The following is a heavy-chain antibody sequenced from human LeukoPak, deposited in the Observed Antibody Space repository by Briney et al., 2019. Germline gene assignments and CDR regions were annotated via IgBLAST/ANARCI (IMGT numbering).Heavy chain of an antibody. CDR2: INPNSGGT. D-gene: IGHD4-17*01. J-gene: IGHJ6*02. V-gene: IGHV1-2*04. CDR1: GYTFTGYY. CDR3: ARGRADGDYADV. Sequence: GASVKVSCKASGYTFTGYYMHWVRQAPGQGLEWMGWINPNSGGTNYAQKFQGWVTMTRDTSISTAYMELSRLRSDDTAAYYCARGRADGDYADVWGQGTTVTVSS.